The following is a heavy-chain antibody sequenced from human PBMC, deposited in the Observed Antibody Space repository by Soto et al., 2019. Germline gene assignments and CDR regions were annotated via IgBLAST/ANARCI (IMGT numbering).Heavy chain of an antibody. CDR1: GFTFNTFG. J-gene: IGHJ4*02. Sequence: QEQLVESGGGVVLPGRSLRLSCAASGFTFNTFGMHWVRKAPGKGRGWVEVISYDGSDKYYSDSVRGRFTISRDNSMNTLYLQMNSLRTEDTAVYYCAKSPNFYCSSYHCYKYYFDYWGQGTLVTVSS. CDR2: ISYDGSDK. D-gene: IGHD2-2*01. CDR3: AKSPNFYCSSYHCYKYYFDY. V-gene: IGHV3-30*18.